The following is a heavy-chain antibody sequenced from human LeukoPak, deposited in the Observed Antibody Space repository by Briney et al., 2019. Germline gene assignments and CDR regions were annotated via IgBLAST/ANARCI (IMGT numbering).Heavy chain of an antibody. CDR1: GFTFSSYA. D-gene: IGHD2-2*01. V-gene: IGHV3-48*02. J-gene: IGHJ4*02. CDR3: TRGRYQFLGPNDC. Sequence: GGSLRLSCAATGFTFSSYAMSWVRQAPGKGLEWVSYITMNSVRIYADSVKGRFTISRDNDKNSVYLQMYTLRDEDTAVYYCTRGRYQFLGPNDCWGQGSQVTVSS. CDR2: ITMNSVR.